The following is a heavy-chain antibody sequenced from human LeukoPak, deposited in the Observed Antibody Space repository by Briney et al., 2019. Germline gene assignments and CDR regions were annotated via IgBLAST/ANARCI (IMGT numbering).Heavy chain of an antibody. CDR2: INPNSGGT. CDR1: GYTFTGYY. D-gene: IGHD6-25*01. Sequence: GASVKVSCKASGYTFTGYYMHWVRQAPGQGLEWMGWINPNSGGTNYAQKFQGRVTMTRDTSISTAYMELSGLRSDDTAVYYCAREGAAAEDVNWFDPWGQGTLVTVSP. V-gene: IGHV1-2*02. J-gene: IGHJ5*02. CDR3: AREGAAAEDVNWFDP.